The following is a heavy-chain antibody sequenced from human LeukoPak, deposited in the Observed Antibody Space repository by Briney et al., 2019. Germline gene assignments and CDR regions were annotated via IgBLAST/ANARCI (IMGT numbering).Heavy chain of an antibody. CDR2: IIPMFGTA. V-gene: IGHV1-69*06. CDR3: ARDVLDYYDRSGYVT. Sequence: EASVKVSCKTSGVTFSSYAISWVRQAPGQGLEWMGGIIPMFGTANYAQKFQGRVTITADKSTGTAFMELSSLRSDDTAMYYCARDVLDYYDRSGYVTWGQGTLVTVSS. J-gene: IGHJ5*02. CDR1: GVTFSSYA. D-gene: IGHD3-22*01.